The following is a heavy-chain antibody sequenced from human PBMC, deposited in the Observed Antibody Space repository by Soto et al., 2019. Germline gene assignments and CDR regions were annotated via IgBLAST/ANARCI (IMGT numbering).Heavy chain of an antibody. CDR3: AKDPTYDFWSGYRNYYSYYGMNV. Sequence: GGSLRLACAASGFTFSSYAMSWVHQAPGKGLEWVSAISGSGGSTYYADSVKGRFTISRDNSKNTLYLQMNSLRDEDTAVYYCAKDPTYDFWSGYRNYYSYYGMNVWGQGTTVTVSS. D-gene: IGHD3-3*01. J-gene: IGHJ6*02. V-gene: IGHV3-23*01. CDR2: ISGSGGST. CDR1: GFTFSSYA.